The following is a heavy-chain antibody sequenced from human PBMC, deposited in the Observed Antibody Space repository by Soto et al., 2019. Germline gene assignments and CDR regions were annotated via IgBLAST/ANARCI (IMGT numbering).Heavy chain of an antibody. D-gene: IGHD6-6*01. CDR2: IYYSGST. V-gene: IGHV4-59*08. CDR3: ARGSVVPGY. J-gene: IGHJ4*02. CDR1: GGSISRYY. Sequence: PSETLSLTCTVSGGSISRYYWIWIRQPPGKGLEWIGYIYYSGSTNYNPSLKSRVTISVDTSKNQFSLKLSSVTAADTAVYYCARGSVVPGYWGQGTLVTVSS.